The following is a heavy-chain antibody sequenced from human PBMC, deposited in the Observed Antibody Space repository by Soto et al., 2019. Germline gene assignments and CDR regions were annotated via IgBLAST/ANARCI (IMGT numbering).Heavy chain of an antibody. J-gene: IGHJ6*03. CDR3: ARTMVRGVMTLQHYYYMDV. CDR1: GLAFSTYA. Sequence: GGSLRLSCAASGLAFSTYAMNWVRQAPGKGLEWVSSISGAGGSTSYVESVKGRFTISRDNSKDTVYLQMNSLRAEDTAVYYCARTMVRGVMTLQHYYYMDVWGKGTTVTVSS. CDR2: ISGAGGST. D-gene: IGHD3-10*01. V-gene: IGHV3-23*01.